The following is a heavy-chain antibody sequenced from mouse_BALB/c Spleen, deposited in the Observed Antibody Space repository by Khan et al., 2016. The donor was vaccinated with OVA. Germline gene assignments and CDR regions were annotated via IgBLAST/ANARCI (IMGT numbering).Heavy chain of an antibody. V-gene: IGHV1-4*01. Sequence: QVQLQQSGAELAKPGASVKMSCKASGYTFINYLMNWVKQRPGQGLEWVGYINPTTGYTEYNQRFKEKAPLTADKSSSTAHMQLSSLTSEDSAVYYCARRGLRWDFDYWGQGTTLTVSS. CDR2: INPTTGYT. CDR1: GYTFINYL. CDR3: ARRGLRWDFDY. D-gene: IGHD1-1*01. J-gene: IGHJ2*01.